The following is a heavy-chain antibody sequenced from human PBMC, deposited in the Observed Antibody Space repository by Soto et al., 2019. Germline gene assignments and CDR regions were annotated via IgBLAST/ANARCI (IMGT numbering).Heavy chain of an antibody. J-gene: IGHJ4*02. D-gene: IGHD3-10*01. CDR3: AKAPSMVRGVIAPYYFDY. V-gene: IGHV3-23*01. CDR2: ISGSGGST. CDR1: GFTFSSYA. Sequence: PGGSLRLSCAASGFTFSSYAMSWVRQAPGKGLEWVSAISGSGGSTYYADSVKGRFTISRDNSKNTLYLQMNSLRAEDTAVYYCAKAPSMVRGVIAPYYFDYWGQGTLVTVSS.